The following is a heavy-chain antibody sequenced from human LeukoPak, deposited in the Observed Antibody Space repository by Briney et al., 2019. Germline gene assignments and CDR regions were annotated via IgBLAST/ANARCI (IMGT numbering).Heavy chain of an antibody. CDR1: GFTFSSYG. V-gene: IGHV3-33*08. J-gene: IGHJ5*02. CDR2: IWYDGSNK. Sequence: PGGSLRLSCAASGFTFSSYGMHWVRQAPGKGLEWVAVIWYDGSNKYYADSVKGRFTISRDNSKNTLYLQMNSLRAEDTAVYYCARDVDQLIWFDPWGQGTLVTVSS. CDR3: ARDVDQLIWFDP. D-gene: IGHD2-8*01.